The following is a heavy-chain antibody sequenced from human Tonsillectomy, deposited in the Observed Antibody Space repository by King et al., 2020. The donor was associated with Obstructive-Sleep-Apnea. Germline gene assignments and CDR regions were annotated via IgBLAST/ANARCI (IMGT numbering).Heavy chain of an antibody. J-gene: IGHJ5*02. D-gene: IGHD3-22*01. V-gene: IGHV3-23*04. Sequence: VQLVESGGGLVQPGGSPRLSCAASGFTVSSYAMGWVRQAPGKGLEWVSAIRGSVGSTYYADSVKGRFTISRDNSKNTLYLQMNRLRAEDTAVYYCAKVVVVISYNWFDPWGQGTLVTVSS. CDR2: IRGSVGST. CDR1: GFTVSSYA. CDR3: AKVVVVISYNWFDP.